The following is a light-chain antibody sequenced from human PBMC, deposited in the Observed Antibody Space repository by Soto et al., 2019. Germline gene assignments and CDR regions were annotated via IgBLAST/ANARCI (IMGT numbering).Light chain of an antibody. CDR2: EVS. CDR3: SSYTSSSTV. J-gene: IGLJ3*02. V-gene: IGLV2-14*01. Sequence: QSALTQPASVSGSPGQSITISCTGTSSDVGGYNYVSWYQQHPGKAPKLMIYEVSNRPSGVSNRISGSKSGNTASLTISGLQPEEEADYYCSSYTSSSTVFGGGTKLTVL. CDR1: SSDVGGYNY.